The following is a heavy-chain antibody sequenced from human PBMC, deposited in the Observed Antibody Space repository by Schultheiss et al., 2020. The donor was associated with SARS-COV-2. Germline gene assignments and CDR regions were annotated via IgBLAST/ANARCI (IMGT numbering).Heavy chain of an antibody. V-gene: IGHV4-30-4*01. Sequence: SETLSLTCTVSGGSISSGDYYWNWIRQSPGKGLEWIGYIYYSENTYYNPSLKSRVTISVDTSKNQFSLKLTSVTAADTAVYYCASLDSSGYYILRYWGQGTLVTVSS. CDR2: IYYSENT. CDR3: ASLDSSGYYILRY. CDR1: GGSISSGDYY. D-gene: IGHD3-22*01. J-gene: IGHJ4*02.